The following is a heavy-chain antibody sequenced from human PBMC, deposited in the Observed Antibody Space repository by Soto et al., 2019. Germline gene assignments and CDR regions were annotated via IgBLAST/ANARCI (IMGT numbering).Heavy chain of an antibody. CDR3: AKATLFSTLQPYYSAMDV. CDR1: DFSLRTFA. J-gene: IGHJ6*02. CDR2: ISYDGTKK. V-gene: IGHV3-30*04. Sequence: QVQLVESGGGVVQPGRPLSLSCAGSDFSLRTFAVHWVRQAPGKGLEWVAVISYDGTKKYYSNSVKGRFTISRDNSKNTVDLKMKSPKTEETVVYYCAKATLFSTLQPYYSAMDVWGQGTTVAASS. D-gene: IGHD2-2*01.